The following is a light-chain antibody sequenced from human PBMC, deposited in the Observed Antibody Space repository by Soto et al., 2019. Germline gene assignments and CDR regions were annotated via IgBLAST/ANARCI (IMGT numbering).Light chain of an antibody. J-gene: IGLJ3*02. CDR1: SGHSNYA. CDR2: LNSDGSH. V-gene: IGLV4-69*01. CDR3: QTWGTGPWV. Sequence: QPVLTQSPSASASLGASVKLTCTLSSGHSNYAIAWHQQQPEKGPRYLMKLNSDGSHSKGDGIPDRFSGSSSGAERYLTSSHPQSEDEAELYCQTWGTGPWVFGGGTKVTVL.